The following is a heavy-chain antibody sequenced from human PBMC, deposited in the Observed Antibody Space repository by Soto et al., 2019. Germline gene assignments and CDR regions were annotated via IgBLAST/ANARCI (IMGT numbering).Heavy chain of an antibody. CDR3: ARVRAATMKYYFDY. Sequence: PGGSLRLSCAASGFTFSSYSMNWVRQAPGKGLEWVSSISSSSSYIYYADSVKGRFTISRDNAKNSLYLQMNSLRAEDTAVYYCARVRAATMKYYFDYWGQGTLVTVS. CDR1: GFTFSSYS. D-gene: IGHD2-15*01. CDR2: ISSSSSYI. V-gene: IGHV3-21*01. J-gene: IGHJ4*02.